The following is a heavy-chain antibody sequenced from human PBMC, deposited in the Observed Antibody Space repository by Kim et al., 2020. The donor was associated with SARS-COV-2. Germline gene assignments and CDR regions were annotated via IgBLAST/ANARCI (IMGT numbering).Heavy chain of an antibody. CDR2: IWYDGSNK. J-gene: IGHJ4*02. CDR3: AKDWGGSSGPVDY. Sequence: GGSLRLSCASSGFTFSSYGMHWVRQAPGKGLEWVAVIWYDGSNKYYADSVKGRFTISSDNSKNTLYLQMNSLRAEDTAVYYCAKDWGGSSGPVDYWGQGTLVTVSS. D-gene: IGHD3-22*01. CDR1: GFTFSSYG. V-gene: IGHV3-33*06.